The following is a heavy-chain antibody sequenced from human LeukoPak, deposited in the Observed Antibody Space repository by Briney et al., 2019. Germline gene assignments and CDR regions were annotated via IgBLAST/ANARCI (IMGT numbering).Heavy chain of an antibody. J-gene: IGHJ4*02. CDR1: GYTFTSYG. Sequence: GASVKVSCKASGYTFTSYGISWVRQAPGQGLEWMGWIGAYNGNTNYAQKLQGRVTMTTDTSTSTACMELRSLKSDDTAVYYCARDDRDYGDFPIYYWGQGTLVIVSS. D-gene: IGHD4-17*01. CDR3: ARDDRDYGDFPIYY. CDR2: IGAYNGNT. V-gene: IGHV1-18*01.